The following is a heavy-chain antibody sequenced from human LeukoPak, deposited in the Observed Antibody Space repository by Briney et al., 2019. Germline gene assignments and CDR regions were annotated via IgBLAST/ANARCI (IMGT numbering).Heavy chain of an antibody. CDR2: IKQDGIEK. Sequence: GGSLRLSCAASGFTLSNHWMIWFRQAPGKGLECVANIKQDGIEKYYLDSVKGRFTISRDYSKNTLYLQMNSLRAEDTAVYYCAREEGLVLDYWGQGTLVTVSS. D-gene: IGHD2-8*02. J-gene: IGHJ4*02. CDR3: AREEGLVLDY. V-gene: IGHV3-7*01. CDR1: GFTLSNHW.